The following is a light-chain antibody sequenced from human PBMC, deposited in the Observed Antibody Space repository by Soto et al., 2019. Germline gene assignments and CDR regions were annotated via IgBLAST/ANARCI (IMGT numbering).Light chain of an antibody. CDR3: QKYNSAPLT. CDR1: QGIGVY. J-gene: IGKJ4*01. Sequence: DIQMTQSPSSLSASLGDRVTITCRASQGIGVYLAWFPQKPGKVPRLLIYAASALQSGVPSRFSGGGSGTDFTLNINSLPTEDVATYYCQKYNSAPLTFGGGTKVEIK. V-gene: IGKV1-27*01. CDR2: AAS.